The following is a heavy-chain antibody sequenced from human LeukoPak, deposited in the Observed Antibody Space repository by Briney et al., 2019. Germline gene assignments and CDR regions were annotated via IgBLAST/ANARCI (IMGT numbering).Heavy chain of an antibody. CDR1: GFTFSSYG. D-gene: IGHD2-2*01. CDR2: ISSSGSTI. V-gene: IGHV3-48*04. J-gene: IGHJ6*03. Sequence: GGSLRLSCAASGFTFSSYGMNWVRQAPGKGLEWVSYISSSGSTIYYADSVKGRFTISRDNAKNSLYLQMNSLRAEDTAVYYCASLPDYYYYYMDVWGKGTTVTISS. CDR3: ASLPDYYYYYMDV.